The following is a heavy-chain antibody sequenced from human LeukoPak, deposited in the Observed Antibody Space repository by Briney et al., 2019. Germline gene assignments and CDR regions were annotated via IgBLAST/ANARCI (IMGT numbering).Heavy chain of an antibody. CDR2: IKPSGGSA. CDR1: GYTFATYF. D-gene: IGHD3-22*01. CDR3: ARGVSYDISGYYLDY. J-gene: IGHJ4*02. V-gene: IGHV1-46*01. Sequence: ASVKVSCKASGYTFATYFLHWVRQAPGQGLEWMGIIKPSGGSANFAQKFQGRVAMTRDTSTSTFYMELSSLRSEDTAVYYCARGVSYDISGYYLDYWGQGTL.